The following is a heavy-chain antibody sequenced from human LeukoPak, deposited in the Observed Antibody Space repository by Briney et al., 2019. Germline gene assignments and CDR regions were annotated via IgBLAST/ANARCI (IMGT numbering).Heavy chain of an antibody. CDR2: MNPNSGNT. V-gene: IGHV1-8*01. D-gene: IGHD2-15*01. CDR3: ASSFAGRGAFDI. Sequence: GASVKVSCKASGCTFTSYDINWVRQATGQGLEWMGWMNPNSGNTGYAQKFQGRVTMTRNTSISTAYMELSSLRSEDTAVYYCASSFAGRGAFDIWGQGTMVTVSS. CDR1: GCTFTSYD. J-gene: IGHJ3*02.